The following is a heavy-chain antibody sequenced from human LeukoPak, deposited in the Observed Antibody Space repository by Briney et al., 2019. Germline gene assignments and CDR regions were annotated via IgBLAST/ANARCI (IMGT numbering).Heavy chain of an antibody. V-gene: IGHV3-43D*03. CDR3: AKDVVSSWSYTFDS. J-gene: IGHJ4*02. CDR2: VSWDGDST. D-gene: IGHD6-13*01. Sequence: PGGSLRLSCAASGFTFDDYAMHWVRQAPGKGLEWVSLVSWDGDSTYYADSVKGRFTISRDNSRNSLYLQMNSLRTEDTAFYYCAKDVVSSWSYTFDSWGQGTLVTVSS. CDR1: GFTFDDYA.